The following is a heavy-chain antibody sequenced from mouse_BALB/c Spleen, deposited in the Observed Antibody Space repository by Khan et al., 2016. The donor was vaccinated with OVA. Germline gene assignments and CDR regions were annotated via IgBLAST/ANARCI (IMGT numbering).Heavy chain of an antibody. D-gene: IGHD4-1*01. CDR3: ASGLGRYYALDY. J-gene: IGHJ4*01. Sequence: EVQLQESGPGLVKPSQSLSLTCTVTGYSITSDYAWNWIRQFPGNKLEWMGYISNSGSTTYNPSLKSRISITRDTSKNQFFLQLNSVTTDDTATXPCASGLGRYYALDYWGQGTSVTVSS. CDR2: ISNSGST. CDR1: GYSITSDYA. V-gene: IGHV3-2*02.